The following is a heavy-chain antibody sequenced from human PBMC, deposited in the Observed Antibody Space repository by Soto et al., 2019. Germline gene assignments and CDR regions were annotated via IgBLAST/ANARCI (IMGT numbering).Heavy chain of an antibody. Sequence: PSETLSLTCTVSGGSISSGGYYWSWIRQHPGKGLEWIGYIYYSGSTYYNPSLKSRVTISVDTSKNQFSLKLSSVTAADTAVYYCARERWFGEYNNWFDPWGQGTLVTVSS. CDR3: ARERWFGEYNNWFDP. V-gene: IGHV4-31*03. J-gene: IGHJ5*02. CDR2: IYYSGST. CDR1: GGSISSGGYY. D-gene: IGHD3-10*01.